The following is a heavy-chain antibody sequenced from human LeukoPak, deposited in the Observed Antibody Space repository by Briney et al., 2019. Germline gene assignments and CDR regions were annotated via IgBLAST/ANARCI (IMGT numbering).Heavy chain of an antibody. J-gene: IGHJ4*02. Sequence: PSETLSLTCTVSGGSISSHYWAWLRQPPGKGLEGIGWMFFTGDTNYNPSLKSRVTISVDHAKTQFSLKLTSVTAADTAVYYCAKEGNDYGANSIDYWGQGTLVTVSS. CDR1: GGSISSHY. D-gene: IGHD4-23*01. CDR2: MFFTGDT. V-gene: IGHV4-59*11. CDR3: AKEGNDYGANSIDY.